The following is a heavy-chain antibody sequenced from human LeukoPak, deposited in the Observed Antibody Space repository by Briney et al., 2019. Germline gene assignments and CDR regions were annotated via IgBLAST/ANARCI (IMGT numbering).Heavy chain of an antibody. J-gene: IGHJ6*03. V-gene: IGHV4-61*01. Sequence: SETLSLTCTVSGGSISSSSYYWSWIRQPPGKGLEWIGYIYYSGSTNYNPSLKSRVTISVDTSKNQFSLKLSSVTAADTAVYYCAREVVLPIANGYYYYYMDVWGKGTTVTVSS. CDR2: IYYSGST. D-gene: IGHD2-2*01. CDR3: AREVVLPIANGYYYYYMDV. CDR1: GGSISSSSYY.